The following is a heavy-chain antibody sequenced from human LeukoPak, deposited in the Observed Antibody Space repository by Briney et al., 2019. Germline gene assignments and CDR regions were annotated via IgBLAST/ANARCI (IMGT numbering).Heavy chain of an antibody. CDR2: IVHSGNT. J-gene: IGHJ4*02. CDR3: ARNYFDSSGYPQYYFDY. CDR1: GGSFSGYY. Sequence: SETLSLTCAVYGGSFSGYYWSWIRQPPGKGLEWIGEIVHSGNTKYNPSLKSRVTISVDRSKNQFSLELSSVTAADTAVYYCARNYFDSSGYPQYYFDYWGQGTLVTVSS. D-gene: IGHD3-22*01. V-gene: IGHV4-34*12.